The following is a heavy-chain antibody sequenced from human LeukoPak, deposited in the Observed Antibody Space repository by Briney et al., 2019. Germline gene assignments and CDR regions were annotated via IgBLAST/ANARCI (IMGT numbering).Heavy chain of an antibody. CDR1: GFKFTDYP. D-gene: IGHD3-9*01. J-gene: IGHJ4*02. Sequence: GSLRLSCATSGFKFTDYPMNWVRQAPGKGLEWVSNIRTSSEGANLAFYADSVKGRVTFSRDDAKNTLYLHMHSLRDDDTAVYYCATDQRYAFDYWGQGILVTVSS. CDR3: ATDQRYAFDY. V-gene: IGHV3-48*02. CDR2: IRTSSEGANLA.